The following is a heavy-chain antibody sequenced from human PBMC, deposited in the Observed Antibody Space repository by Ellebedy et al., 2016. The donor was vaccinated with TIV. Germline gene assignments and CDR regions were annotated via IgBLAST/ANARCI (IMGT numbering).Heavy chain of an antibody. D-gene: IGHD4-17*01. J-gene: IGHJ3*02. CDR1: GDTLTELS. V-gene: IGHV1-24*01. CDR3: ATAYGDYVHDAFDI. Sequence: ASSVKVSCKVSGDTLTELSMHWVRQAPGKGLEWMGGFDREDGETIYAQKFQGRVTMTEDTSTDTAYMELSSLRSEDTAVYYCATAYGDYVHDAFDIWGQGTMVTVSS. CDR2: FDREDGET.